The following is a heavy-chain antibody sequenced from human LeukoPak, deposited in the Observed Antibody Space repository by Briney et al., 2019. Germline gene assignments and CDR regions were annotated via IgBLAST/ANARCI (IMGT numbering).Heavy chain of an antibody. CDR1: GGSISSSSYY. V-gene: IGHV4-39*01. CDR3: ARHVREDLEYYYDSSGHTNWFDP. J-gene: IGHJ5*02. D-gene: IGHD3-22*01. CDR2: IYYSGST. Sequence: SETLSLTCTVSGGSISSSSYYWGWIRQPPGKGLEWIGSIYYSGSTYYNPSLKSRVTISVDTSKNQFSLKLSSVTPADTAVYYCARHVREDLEYYYDSSGHTNWFDPWGQGTLVTVSS.